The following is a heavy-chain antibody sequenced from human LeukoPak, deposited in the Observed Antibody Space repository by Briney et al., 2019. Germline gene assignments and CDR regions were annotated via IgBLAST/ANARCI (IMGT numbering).Heavy chain of an antibody. D-gene: IGHD5-12*01. V-gene: IGHV4-59*01. CDR3: ARAYSGCVSVGYYFDY. CDR2: TYYSGSS. J-gene: IGHJ4*02. CDR1: GGSISSYY. Sequence: SETLSLTGTVSGGSISSYYWSWIRQPPGKGLEWIGYTYYSGSSNYNPSLRSRFTISVDTSKNQFSLKLSSVTAADTAVYYCARAYSGCVSVGYYFDYWGQGTLVTVSS.